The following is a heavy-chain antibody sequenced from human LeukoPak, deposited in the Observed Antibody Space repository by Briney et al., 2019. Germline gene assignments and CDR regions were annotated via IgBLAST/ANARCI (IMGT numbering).Heavy chain of an antibody. Sequence: GGSLRLSCAASGFTFSAYDMHWVRQAPGEGLEWVSAFHTDGGIYYLDSVKGRFTISREDAKNSLYLQMHTMRAGDTAVYYCARGSGPGVTTIDSWGQGTLVIVSS. D-gene: IGHD4-17*01. J-gene: IGHJ4*02. V-gene: IGHV3-13*01. CDR3: ARGSGPGVTTIDS. CDR2: FHTDGGI. CDR1: GFTFSAYD.